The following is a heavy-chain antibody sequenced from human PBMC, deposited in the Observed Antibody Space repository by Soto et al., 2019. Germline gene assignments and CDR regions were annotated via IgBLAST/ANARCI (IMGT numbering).Heavy chain of an antibody. D-gene: IGHD2-8*02. CDR3: ASGTATGPRDP. V-gene: IGHV1-3*01. CDR2: INPDNGNT. Sequence: XPVKVSFNASGYPFTSYTMSWVRQAPGQRLEWMGWINPDNGNTKSSQKFQDRVIITRDTSASTAYMDLSSLRSEDTAVYYCASGTATGPRDPWGQGPLVTVSS. CDR1: GYPFTSYT. J-gene: IGHJ5*02.